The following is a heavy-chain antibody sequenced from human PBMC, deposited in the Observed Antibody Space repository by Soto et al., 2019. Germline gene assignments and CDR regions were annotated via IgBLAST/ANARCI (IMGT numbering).Heavy chain of an antibody. J-gene: IGHJ5*02. CDR1: GFTFRSFT. CDR3: TRDASRDSSARGWFDP. V-gene: IGHV3-21*01. Sequence: LGLSCAASGFTFRSFTMNWVRQAPGKGLEWVSTISSNSAYIYYTDALRGRFTISRDNAKNSPHLQMNSLRAEDTAVYYCTRDASRDSSARGWFDPWGPGTLVTVSS. CDR2: ISSNSAYI. D-gene: IGHD6-13*01.